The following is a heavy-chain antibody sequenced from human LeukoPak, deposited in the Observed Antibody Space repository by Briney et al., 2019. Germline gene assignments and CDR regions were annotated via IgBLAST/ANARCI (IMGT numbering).Heavy chain of an antibody. J-gene: IGHJ6*02. CDR3: ARVSMAYGMDV. V-gene: IGHV1-69*13. CDR1: GYTFTSYA. Sequence: GASVKVSCKASGYTFTSYAMHLVRQAPGQGLEWVGGIIPIFGTANYAQKFQGRVTITADESTSTAYMELSSLRSEDTAVYYCARVSMAYGMDVWGQGTTVTVSS. D-gene: IGHD6-6*01. CDR2: IIPIFGTA.